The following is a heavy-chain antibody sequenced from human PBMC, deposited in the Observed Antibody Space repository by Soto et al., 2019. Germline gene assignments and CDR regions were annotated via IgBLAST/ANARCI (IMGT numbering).Heavy chain of an antibody. D-gene: IGHD2-15*01. CDR2: IIPIFGTA. Sequence: QVQLVQSGAEVKKPGSSVKVSCKASGGTFSSYAISWVRQAPGQGLEWMGGIIPIFGTANYAQKFQGRVTITADESTSTAYMELSSLRSEDTAVYYCARDIYWSGGSCYSTLYYYYGMDVWGQGTTVSVSS. J-gene: IGHJ6*02. CDR3: ARDIYWSGGSCYSTLYYYYGMDV. CDR1: GGTFSSYA. V-gene: IGHV1-69*01.